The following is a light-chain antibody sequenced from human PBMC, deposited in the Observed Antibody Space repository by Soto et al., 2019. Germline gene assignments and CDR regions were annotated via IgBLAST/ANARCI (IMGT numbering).Light chain of an antibody. CDR1: SSDVGGYNY. CDR2: EVS. CDR3: SSYISSSPLV. Sequence: QAVRTQPASVSGSPGQSITISCTGTSSDVGGYNYVSWYQQHPGKAPKLMIYEVSNRPSGVSNRFSGSKSGNTASLTISGLQAEDEADYYCSSYISSSPLVFGTGTKVTVL. V-gene: IGLV2-14*01. J-gene: IGLJ1*01.